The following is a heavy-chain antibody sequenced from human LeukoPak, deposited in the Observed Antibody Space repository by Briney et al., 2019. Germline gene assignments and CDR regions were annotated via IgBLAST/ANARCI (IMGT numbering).Heavy chain of an antibody. J-gene: IGHJ4*02. CDR2: IIPILGTA. Sequence: ASVKVSCKPSGGTFSTYAISWVRQAPGQGLKWMGGIIPILGTAKYAKKFQGRVTITADEFTSTAHMELSSLRSEDTAVYYCASNTNYYEGSGHYVFDYWGQGTLVTISS. D-gene: IGHD3-22*01. CDR3: ASNTNYYEGSGHYVFDY. CDR1: GGTFSTYA. V-gene: IGHV1-69*01.